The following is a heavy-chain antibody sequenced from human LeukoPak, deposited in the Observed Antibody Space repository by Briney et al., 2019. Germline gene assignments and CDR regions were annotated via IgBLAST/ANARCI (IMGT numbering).Heavy chain of an antibody. D-gene: IGHD6-19*01. CDR1: GFTFSSYA. V-gene: IGHV3-23*01. J-gene: IGHJ2*01. CDR3: ARVTGYSSGWGGYFDL. CDR2: ISGSGGST. Sequence: PGGSLRLSCAASGFTFSSYAMSWVRQAPGKGLEWVSAISGSGGSTYYADSVKGRFTISRDNSKNTLYLQMNSLRAEDTAVYYCARVTGYSSGWGGYFDLWGRGTLVTVSS.